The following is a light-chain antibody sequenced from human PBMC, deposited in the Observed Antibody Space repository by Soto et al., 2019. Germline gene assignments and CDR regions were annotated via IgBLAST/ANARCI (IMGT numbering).Light chain of an antibody. CDR3: RSYTSSSTLYV. V-gene: IGLV2-14*01. J-gene: IGLJ1*01. CDR1: SSDVGGYNY. CDR2: DVS. Sequence: QSALTQPASVSGSPGQSITISCTGTSSDVGGYNYVSWYQQHPGKAPKLMIYDVSNRPSGVSNRFSGSKSGNTASLTISGLQAEDEADYYCRSYTSSSTLYVFVTGTKVTVL.